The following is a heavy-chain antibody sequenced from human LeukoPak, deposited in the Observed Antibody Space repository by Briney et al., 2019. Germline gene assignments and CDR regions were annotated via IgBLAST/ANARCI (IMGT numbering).Heavy chain of an antibody. V-gene: IGHV3-74*01. CDR3: VKGYCSGGTCYSGDFDY. D-gene: IGHD2-15*01. CDR2: INSDGSRI. Sequence: GGSLRLSCAASGFTFSSYWMHWVRQAPGKGLVWVSRINSDGSRINYADSVKGRSTISRDNAKNTLYLQMNSLRAEDTAVYYCVKGYCSGGTCYSGDFDYWGQGTLVTVSS. CDR1: GFTFSSYW. J-gene: IGHJ4*02.